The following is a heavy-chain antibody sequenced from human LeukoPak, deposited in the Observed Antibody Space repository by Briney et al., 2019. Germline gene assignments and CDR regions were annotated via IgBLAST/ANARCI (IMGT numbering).Heavy chain of an antibody. J-gene: IGHJ4*02. CDR3: AKTYLYDILTGPCLDY. CDR2: ISGSGGST. V-gene: IGHV3-23*01. Sequence: GGSLRLSCAASGFTFSSYAMSWVRQAPGKGLEWVSAISGSGGSTYYADSVKGRFTISRDNSKNTLYLQMNSLRAEDTAVYYCAKTYLYDILTGPCLDYWGQGTLITVSS. CDR1: GFTFSSYA. D-gene: IGHD3-9*01.